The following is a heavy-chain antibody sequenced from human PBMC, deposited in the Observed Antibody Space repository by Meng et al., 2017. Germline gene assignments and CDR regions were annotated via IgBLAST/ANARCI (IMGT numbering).Heavy chain of an antibody. Sequence: QVPLPQWGPGLLKPSETLALTCAVYGGSFSGYYWSWIRQPPGKGLEWIGEINHSGSTNYNPSLKSRVTISVDTSKNQFSLKLSSVTAADTAVYYCASSGYSYGYRFDYWGQGTLVTVSS. V-gene: IGHV4-34*01. CDR2: INHSGST. D-gene: IGHD5-18*01. CDR3: ASSGYSYGYRFDY. J-gene: IGHJ4*02. CDR1: GGSFSGYY.